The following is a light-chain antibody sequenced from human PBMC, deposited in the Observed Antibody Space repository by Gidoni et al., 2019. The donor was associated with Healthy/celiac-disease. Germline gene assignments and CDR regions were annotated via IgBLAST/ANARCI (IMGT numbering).Light chain of an antibody. J-gene: IGLJ2*01. V-gene: IGLV3-1*01. Sequence: SYDLTQPPSVSVSPGQTASITCSGGELGNKYACWYQQKPGQSPVLVIYQDTKRPSGIPERFSGSNSGNTATLTISGTQAMDEADYYCQAWDSSTYVVFGGGTKLTVL. CDR3: QAWDSSTYVV. CDR1: ELGNKY. CDR2: QDT.